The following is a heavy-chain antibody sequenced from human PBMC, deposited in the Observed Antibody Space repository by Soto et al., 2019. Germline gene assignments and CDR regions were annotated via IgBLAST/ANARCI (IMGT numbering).Heavy chain of an antibody. CDR3: ASSIVVVTALDY. J-gene: IGHJ4*02. CDR1: GYTFTSYA. V-gene: IGHV1-3*05. Sequence: QVQLVQSGAEEKKPGASVKVSCKASGYTFTSYAMHWVRQAPGQRLEWMGWINAGNGNTKYTQKFQGRATITRDTSASTAYTELSCLRSEDTAVYYCASSIVVVTALDYWGQGTLVTVSS. CDR2: INAGNGNT. D-gene: IGHD2-21*02.